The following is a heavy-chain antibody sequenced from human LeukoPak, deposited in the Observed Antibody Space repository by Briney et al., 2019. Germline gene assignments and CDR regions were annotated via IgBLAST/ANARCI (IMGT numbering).Heavy chain of an antibody. J-gene: IGHJ6*03. V-gene: IGHV3-23*01. CDR2: ISGSGGST. CDR3: AKDPDTFWSGYVSYYNYYMDV. CDR1: GFTFSSYA. D-gene: IGHD3-3*01. Sequence: PGGSLRLSCAASGFTFSSYAMSWVRQAPGKGLEWVSAISGSGGSTYYADSVKGRFTISRDNSKNTLYLQMNSLRAEDTAVYYCAKDPDTFWSGYVSYYNYYMDVWGKGTMVTVSS.